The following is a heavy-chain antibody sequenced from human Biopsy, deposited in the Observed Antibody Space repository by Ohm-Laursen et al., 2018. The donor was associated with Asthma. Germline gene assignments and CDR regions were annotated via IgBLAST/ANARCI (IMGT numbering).Heavy chain of an antibody. D-gene: IGHD6-19*01. J-gene: IGHJ4*02. CDR1: GFSFSHHS. CDR2: ISGNSQYI. V-gene: IGHV3-21*01. CDR3: ATDSSGWF. Sequence: SLRLSCAASGFSFSHHSMNWVRQAPGKGLEWVSCISGNSQYIYFAGSVKGRFTISRDNAKNSLYLHMNDLRADDSGVYYCATDSSGWFWGPGTVVAVSS.